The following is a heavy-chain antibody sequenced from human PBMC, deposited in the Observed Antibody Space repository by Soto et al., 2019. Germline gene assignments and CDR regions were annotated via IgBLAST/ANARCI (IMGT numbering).Heavy chain of an antibody. CDR3: ARVIGGAYYNSPLDT. J-gene: IGHJ5*02. D-gene: IGHD3-10*01. Sequence: QVQLLQSGAEVKKPGASVKVSCKASGYTFTGYFMHWVRQAPGQGLEWMGWINPYSGGADYAQSFQGRVTMTRDTSISTVYMELSRLRFDDTAVYYCARVIGGAYYNSPLDTWGQGTVVTVSS. V-gene: IGHV1-2*02. CDR2: INPYSGGA. CDR1: GYTFTGYF.